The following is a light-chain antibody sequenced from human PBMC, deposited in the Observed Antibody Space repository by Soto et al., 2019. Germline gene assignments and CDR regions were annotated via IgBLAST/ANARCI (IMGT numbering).Light chain of an antibody. CDR2: GAS. CDR1: QSVSSN. J-gene: IGKJ4*01. Sequence: EIMMTQSPATLSVSPGERATLSCRASQSVSSNLAWYQQKPGQAPRLLIYGASTRATGIPARFSGSGSGTEFTLTISSLQSEDFAIYFCQQYYNWPLLTFGGGPKVDIK. V-gene: IGKV3-15*01. CDR3: QQYYNWPLLT.